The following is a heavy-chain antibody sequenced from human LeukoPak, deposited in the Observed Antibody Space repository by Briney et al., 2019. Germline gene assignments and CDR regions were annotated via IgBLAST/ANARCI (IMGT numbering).Heavy chain of an antibody. CDR2: ISSSSSYI. V-gene: IGHV3-21*01. J-gene: IGHJ4*02. CDR1: GFTFSSYS. D-gene: IGHD3-10*02. CDR3: ARELFGAPDY. Sequence: GGSLRLSCAASGFTFSSYSMNWVRQAPGKGLEWVSSISSSSSYIYYADSVKGRFTISRDNAKTSLYLQMNSLRAEDTAVYYCARELFGAPDYWGQGTLVTVSS.